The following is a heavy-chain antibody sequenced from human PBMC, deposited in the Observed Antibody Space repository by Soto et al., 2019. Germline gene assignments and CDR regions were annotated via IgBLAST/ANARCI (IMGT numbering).Heavy chain of an antibody. Sequence: GGSLRLSCTASGFTFSDSWMTWVRQAPGKGLEWVARIKPDESEKKYADSVKGRFSISRDNAKNSMYLQMDSLRGEDTAVYYCVRGGSNYDSWGQGTLVTVSS. CDR3: VRGGSNYDS. CDR1: GFTFSDSW. D-gene: IGHD4-4*01. J-gene: IGHJ5*02. CDR2: IKPDESEK. V-gene: IGHV3-7*01.